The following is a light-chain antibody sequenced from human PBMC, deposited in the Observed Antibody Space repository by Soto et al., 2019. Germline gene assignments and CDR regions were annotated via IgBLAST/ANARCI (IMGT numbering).Light chain of an antibody. CDR2: EVS. J-gene: IGLJ3*02. CDR3: SSYTSSSTLEV. Sequence: QSALIQPASVSGSPGQSITISCTGTSSDVGGYNFVSWYQQHPCKASKLMIYEVSNRPSGVYKGCSGSKSGNTASLTISGLQAEDEADYYCSSYTSSSTLEVFGGGTKLTVL. CDR1: SSDVGGYNF. V-gene: IGLV2-14*01.